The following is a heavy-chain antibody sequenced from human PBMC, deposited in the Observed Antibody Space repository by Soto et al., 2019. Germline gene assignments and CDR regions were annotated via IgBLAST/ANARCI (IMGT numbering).Heavy chain of an antibody. J-gene: IGHJ6*02. CDR2: IYYSGST. V-gene: IGHV4-39*01. CDR3: ARHIWSGYYYYYYGMDV. CDR1: GGSISYNSYY. Sequence: SETLSLTCSVSGGSISYNSYYWGWIRQPPGKGLEWIGSIYYSGSTYYNPSLKSRVTISVDTSKNQFSLKLSSVTAADTAVYYCARHIWSGYYYYYYGMDVWGQGTTVTVSS. D-gene: IGHD3-3*01.